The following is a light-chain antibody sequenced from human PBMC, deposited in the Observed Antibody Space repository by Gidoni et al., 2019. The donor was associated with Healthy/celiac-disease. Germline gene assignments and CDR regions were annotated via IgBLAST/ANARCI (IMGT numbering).Light chain of an antibody. CDR3: QQRSNWLYT. CDR1: QSVSSY. J-gene: IGKJ2*01. Sequence: EIVFTQSPATLSLSPGERATLSCRASQSVSSYLAWYQQKPGQAPRLLIYDASNRATGIPARFSGSGSGTDFTLTISSLEPEDFAVYYCQQRSNWLYTFXQXTKLEIK. CDR2: DAS. V-gene: IGKV3-11*01.